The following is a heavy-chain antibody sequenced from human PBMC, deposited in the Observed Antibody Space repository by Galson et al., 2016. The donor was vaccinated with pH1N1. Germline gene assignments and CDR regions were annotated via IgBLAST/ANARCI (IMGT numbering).Heavy chain of an antibody. CDR1: GFIFSDYW. Sequence: SLRLSCAASGFIFSDYWMTWVRQAPGAGLEWVANIKHDASEKYYVDSMKGRFTISRDNAKKSLYLEMGSLRAEDTAVYYCARDLGSTGYLKYWGQGILVTVSA. CDR2: IKHDASEK. J-gene: IGHJ4*02. V-gene: IGHV3-7*03. CDR3: ARDLGSTGYLKY. D-gene: IGHD3-9*01.